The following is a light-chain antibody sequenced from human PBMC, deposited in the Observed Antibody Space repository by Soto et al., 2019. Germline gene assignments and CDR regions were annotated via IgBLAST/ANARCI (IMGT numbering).Light chain of an antibody. CDR3: SSYAGSNNLEV. Sequence: QSALTQPPSASGSPGQSVTISCTGTRSDVGDYNYVSWYQQHPGKAPKLIIYEVNKRPSGVPDRFSGSKSGNTASLSVSGLQADDEAAYYCSSYAGSNNLEVFGGGTKLTVL. CDR1: RSDVGDYNY. CDR2: EVN. V-gene: IGLV2-8*01. J-gene: IGLJ2*01.